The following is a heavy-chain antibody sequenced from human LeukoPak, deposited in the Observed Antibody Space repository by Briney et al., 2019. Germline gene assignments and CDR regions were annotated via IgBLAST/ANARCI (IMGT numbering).Heavy chain of an antibody. Sequence: GGSLRLSCAASGFTFSSYAMHWVRQAPGKGLEWVAVISYDGSNKYYADSVKGRFTISRDNPKNTLYLQMNSLRAEDTAVYYCARGYCSSTSCSPPWFDPWGQGTLVTVSS. CDR3: ARGYCSSTSCSPPWFDP. J-gene: IGHJ5*02. CDR2: ISYDGSNK. V-gene: IGHV3-30*01. CDR1: GFTFSSYA. D-gene: IGHD2-2*01.